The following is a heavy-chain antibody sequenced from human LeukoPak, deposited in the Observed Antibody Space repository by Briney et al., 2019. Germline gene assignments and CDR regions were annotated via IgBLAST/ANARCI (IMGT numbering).Heavy chain of an antibody. J-gene: IGHJ4*02. CDR3: AREEYSYGYVHSDY. V-gene: IGHV3-74*01. CDR1: GFTFSSYA. D-gene: IGHD5-18*01. Sequence: GGSLRLSCAASGFTFSSYAMHWVRQAPGKGLVWVSRINSDGSSTSYADSVKGRFTISRDNAKNTLYLQMNSLRAEDTAVYYCAREEYSYGYVHSDYWGQGTLVTVSS. CDR2: INSDGSST.